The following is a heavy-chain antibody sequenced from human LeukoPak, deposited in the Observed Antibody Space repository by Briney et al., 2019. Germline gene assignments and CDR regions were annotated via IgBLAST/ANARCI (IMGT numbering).Heavy chain of an antibody. V-gene: IGHV3-23*01. D-gene: IGHD3-10*01. CDR1: GFTFRTYA. CDR2: IGPSGRST. Sequence: GGSLRLSCAASGFTFRTYAMTWVRQAPGKGLEWVSAIGPSGRSTYYADSVRGRFTISRDNSKNTLYLQMNSLRAKDTAIYYCAKDPMVRGATYDYWGQGTLVTVSS. J-gene: IGHJ4*02. CDR3: AKDPMVRGATYDY.